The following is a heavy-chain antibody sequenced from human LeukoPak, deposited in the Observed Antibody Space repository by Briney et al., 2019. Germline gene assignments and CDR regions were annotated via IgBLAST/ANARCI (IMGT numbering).Heavy chain of an antibody. CDR1: GGSISSYY. V-gene: IGHV4-59*01. J-gene: IGHJ3*02. CDR2: IYYSGST. Sequence: SSETLSLTCTVSGGSISSYYWSWIRQPPGKGLEWIGYIYYSGSTNYNPSLKSRVTISVDTSKNQFSLKLSSVTAADTAVYYCARYESGYSDAFDIWGQGTMVTVSS. CDR3: ARYESGYSDAFDI. D-gene: IGHD3-3*01.